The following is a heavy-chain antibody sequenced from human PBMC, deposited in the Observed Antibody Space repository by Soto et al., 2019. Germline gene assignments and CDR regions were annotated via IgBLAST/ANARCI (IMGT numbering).Heavy chain of an antibody. Sequence: HLVQSGPEVKRPGASITVSCKTSGDTFANFGLIWVRQAPGQGLEWMGWIATYNNNKNYAQKFQGRLTLTTDASTGTAYMELESLGYDDTAVYYCASVVRGVVNWFDPWGQGTLVTVSS. CDR1: GDTFANFG. D-gene: IGHD3-10*01. V-gene: IGHV1-18*01. CDR2: IATYNNNK. J-gene: IGHJ5*02. CDR3: ASVVRGVVNWFDP.